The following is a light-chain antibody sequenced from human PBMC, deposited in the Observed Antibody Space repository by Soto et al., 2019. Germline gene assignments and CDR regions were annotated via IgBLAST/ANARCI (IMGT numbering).Light chain of an antibody. Sequence: EIVMTQSPVTLSVSPGERATLSCMASQSVNNNVAWYQQKPGHTPRLLIYSASIGATGTPARFSGSGSGSDFTLTISRLEPEDFAVYYCQQYGSPPITFGQWTRL. V-gene: IGKV3-20*01. J-gene: IGKJ5*01. CDR3: QQYGSPPIT. CDR1: QSVNNN. CDR2: SAS.